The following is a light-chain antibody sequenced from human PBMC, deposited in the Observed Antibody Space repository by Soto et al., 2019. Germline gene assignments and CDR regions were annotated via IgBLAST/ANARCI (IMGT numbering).Light chain of an antibody. Sequence: QSVLTQPPSVSEAPRQRVTISCSGSSSNIGNNAVNWYQQLPGKAPKLLIYYDDLLPSGVSDRFSGSKSGTSASLAISGLQSEDDVDYYCAAWDNIRNGQVCGTGTMVTVL. CDR2: YDD. J-gene: IGLJ1*01. CDR1: SSNIGNNA. CDR3: AAWDNIRNGQV. V-gene: IGLV1-36*01.